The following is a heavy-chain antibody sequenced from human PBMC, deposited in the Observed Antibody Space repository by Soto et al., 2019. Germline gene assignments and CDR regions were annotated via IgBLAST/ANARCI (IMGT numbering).Heavy chain of an antibody. Sequence: ASVKVSCKVSRYTLTELSMHWVRQAPGKGLEWMGGFDPEDGETIYAQKFQGRVTMTEDTSTDTAYMELSSLRSEDTAVYYCATDPSSSSSGWFDPWGQGTLVTVSS. J-gene: IGHJ5*02. CDR1: RYTLTELS. CDR3: ATDPSSSSSGWFDP. V-gene: IGHV1-24*01. CDR2: FDPEDGET. D-gene: IGHD6-6*01.